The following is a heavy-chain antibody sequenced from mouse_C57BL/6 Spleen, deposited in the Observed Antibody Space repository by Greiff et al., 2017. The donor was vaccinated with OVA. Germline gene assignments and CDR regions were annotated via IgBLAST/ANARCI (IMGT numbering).Heavy chain of an antibody. Sequence: QVQLQQSGPELVKPGASVKISCKASGYAFSSSWMNWVKQRPGKGLEWIGRIYPGDGDTNYNGKFKGKATLTADKSSSTAYMQLSSLTSEDSAVDFCARIWDAYYFDYWGQGTTLTVSS. V-gene: IGHV1-82*01. CDR2: IYPGDGDT. CDR3: ARIWDAYYFDY. J-gene: IGHJ2*01. D-gene: IGHD4-1*01. CDR1: GYAFSSSW.